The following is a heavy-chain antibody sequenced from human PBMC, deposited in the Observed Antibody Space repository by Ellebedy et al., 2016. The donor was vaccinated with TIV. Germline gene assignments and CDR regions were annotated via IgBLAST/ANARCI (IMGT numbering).Heavy chain of an antibody. Sequence: AASVKVSCKASGYTFTTYYIHWMRQAPGQGLEWMGIVNPSGGSTNYAQKFRGRVTITADESTSTAFMELSSLRSEDTALYYCANFGGLTPNDFWGQGTLVTVSS. D-gene: IGHD3-16*01. CDR2: VNPSGGST. V-gene: IGHV1-46*03. CDR1: GYTFTTYY. CDR3: ANFGGLTPNDF. J-gene: IGHJ4*02.